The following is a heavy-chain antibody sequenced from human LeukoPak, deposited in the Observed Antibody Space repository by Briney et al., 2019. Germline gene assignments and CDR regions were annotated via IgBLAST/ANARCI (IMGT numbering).Heavy chain of an antibody. CDR1: GYTFTSYY. V-gene: IGHV1-46*01. CDR2: IYPSGGST. CDR3: ARDNRLYDSSGYYYSLFDY. D-gene: IGHD3-22*01. J-gene: IGHJ4*02. Sequence: ASVKVSCKASGYTFTSYYMHWVRQAPGQGLEWMGIIYPSGGSTSYAQKFQGRVTMTRDTSTSTVYMELSSLRSEDTAVYYCARDNRLYDSSGYYYSLFDYWGQGTLVTVSS.